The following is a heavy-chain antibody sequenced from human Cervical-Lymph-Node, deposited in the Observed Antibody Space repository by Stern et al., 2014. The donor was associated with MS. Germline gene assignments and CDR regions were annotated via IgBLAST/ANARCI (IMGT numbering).Heavy chain of an antibody. V-gene: IGHV3-7*01. CDR2: IKQDGSER. Sequence: EVQLVESGGGLVQPGGSLRLSCAGSGFRLSSYWMSWVRQAPGKGPELVATIKQDGSERYYVDYVKGRFTISRDNSKNSVFLQMNSLRVDDTSVYYCARDCGSGSCYQTQYYYGVDVWGQGTTVIVSS. D-gene: IGHD2-15*01. CDR3: ARDCGSGSCYQTQYYYGVDV. J-gene: IGHJ6*02. CDR1: GFRLSSYW.